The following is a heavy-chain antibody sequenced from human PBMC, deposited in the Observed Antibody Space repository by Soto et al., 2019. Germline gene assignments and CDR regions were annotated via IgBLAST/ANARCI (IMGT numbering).Heavy chain of an antibody. CDR3: AKDPRIIVVVPAAWYYFDY. D-gene: IGHD2-2*01. CDR2: ISYDGSNK. V-gene: IGHV3-30*18. J-gene: IGHJ4*02. Sequence: GGSLRLSCAASGFTFSSYGMHWVRQAPGKGLEWVAVISYDGSNKYYADSVKGRFTISRDNSKNTLYLQMNSLRAEDTAVYYCAKDPRIIVVVPAAWYYFDYWGQGTLVTVSS. CDR1: GFTFSSYG.